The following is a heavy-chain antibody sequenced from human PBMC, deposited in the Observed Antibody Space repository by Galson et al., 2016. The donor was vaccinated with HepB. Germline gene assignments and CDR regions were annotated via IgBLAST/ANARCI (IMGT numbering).Heavy chain of an antibody. V-gene: IGHV3-33*01. CDR2: VWHDGSKQ. CDR1: GFTFDTYP. J-gene: IGHJ4*02. D-gene: IGHD5-12*01. CDR3: VRGDKVARSLFLY. Sequence: SLRLSCAGSGFTFDTYPLHWVRQAPGKGLEWIAIVWHDGSKQYYADSVKGRFNISRDNSENILYLQMNSVRVDDTAVYYCVRGDKVARSLFLYWGQGSPVIVSS.